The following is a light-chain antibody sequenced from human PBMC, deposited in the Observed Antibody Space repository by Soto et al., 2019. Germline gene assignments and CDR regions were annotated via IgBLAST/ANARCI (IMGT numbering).Light chain of an antibody. CDR3: HQYCNFAYT. V-gene: IGKV3-20*01. Sequence: EIALTQSPGTLSLSPGGRATLSCRASQSVPSDWLAWYRHKPGQAPRLLIYGASSRATCVPGRVSGSGSGTDFTLTISRLEREDFAVYYCHQYCNFAYTFGQGTKLEIK. CDR1: QSVPSDW. CDR2: GAS. J-gene: IGKJ2*01.